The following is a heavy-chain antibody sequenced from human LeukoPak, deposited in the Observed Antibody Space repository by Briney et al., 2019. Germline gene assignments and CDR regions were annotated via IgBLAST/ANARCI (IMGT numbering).Heavy chain of an antibody. CDR1: GGSISSTNW. D-gene: IGHD6-6*01. J-gene: IGHJ4*02. CDR3: ARHMGGSSNFDY. CDR2: IYHSGSS. Sequence: PSGTLSLTCAVFGGSISSTNWWSWVRQPPGKGLEWIGEIYHSGSSNYNPSLNSRVTISVDKSNNQLSLRLISVTAADTAVYYCARHMGGSSNFDYWGQGTLVTVSS. V-gene: IGHV4-4*02.